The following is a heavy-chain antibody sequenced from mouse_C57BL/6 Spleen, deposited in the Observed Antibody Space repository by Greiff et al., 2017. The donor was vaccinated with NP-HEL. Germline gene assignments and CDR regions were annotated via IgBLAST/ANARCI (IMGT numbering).Heavy chain of an antibody. D-gene: IGHD1-1*01. Sequence: QVQLKQPGAELVKPGASVKVSCKASGYTFTSYWMHWVKQRPGQGLEWIGRIHPSDSDTNYNQKFKGKATLTVDKSSSTAYMQLSSLTSEDSAVDYCAILTVVAHFDYWGQGTTLTVSS. CDR3: AILTVVAHFDY. J-gene: IGHJ2*01. CDR2: IHPSDSDT. V-gene: IGHV1-74*01. CDR1: GYTFTSYW.